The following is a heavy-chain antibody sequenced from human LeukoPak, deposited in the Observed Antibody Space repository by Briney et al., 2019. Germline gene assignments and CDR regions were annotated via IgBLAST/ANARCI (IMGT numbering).Heavy chain of an antibody. D-gene: IGHD2-21*02. CDR1: GASISAYY. V-gene: IGHV4-59*01. Sequence: SETLSLTCAVSGASISAYYWSWIRQTPGKGLEWIGYIYYGGSTNYEPSLRSRLTISVDTSKNQLFLWLSSVTAADTAVYYCARTCPEAHCGADSPPRNAFDIWGQGTMVTVSP. J-gene: IGHJ3*02. CDR3: ARTCPEAHCGADSPPRNAFDI. CDR2: IYYGGST.